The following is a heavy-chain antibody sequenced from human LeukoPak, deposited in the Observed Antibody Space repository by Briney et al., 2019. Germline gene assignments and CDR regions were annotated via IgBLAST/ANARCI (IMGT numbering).Heavy chain of an antibody. Sequence: GGSLRLSCAASGFTFSSYAMHWVRQAPGKGLEWVAVISYDGSNKYYADFVKGRFTISRDNSKNTLYLQMNSLRAEDTAVYYCARDEDGMDVWGQGTTVTVSS. CDR1: GFTFSSYA. CDR2: ISYDGSNK. CDR3: ARDEDGMDV. J-gene: IGHJ6*02. V-gene: IGHV3-30*14.